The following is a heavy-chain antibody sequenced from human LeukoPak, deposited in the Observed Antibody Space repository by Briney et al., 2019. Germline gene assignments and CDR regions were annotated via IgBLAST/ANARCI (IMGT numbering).Heavy chain of an antibody. V-gene: IGHV4-34*01. CDR2: INHSGST. J-gene: IGHJ4*02. CDR3: ARRNIVLMVYAILFDY. Sequence: SETLSLTCAVYGGSFSGYYWSWIRQPPGKGLEWIGEINHSGSTNYNPSLKSRVTISVDTSKNQFSLKLSSVTAADTAVYYCARRNIVLMVYAILFDYWGQGTLVTVSS. CDR1: GGSFSGYY. D-gene: IGHD2-8*01.